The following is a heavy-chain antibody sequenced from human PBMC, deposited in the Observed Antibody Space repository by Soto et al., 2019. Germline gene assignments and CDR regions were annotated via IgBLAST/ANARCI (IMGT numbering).Heavy chain of an antibody. CDR2: ISGSGGST. D-gene: IGHD3-10*01. CDR3: ARGMYGSGSYYIGDAFDM. CDR1: GFTFSSYA. Sequence: EVQLLESGGDLLQPGGSLRLSCAASGFTFSSYAMSWVRQAPGKGLEWVSVISGSGGSTYYADSVKGRFTVSRDNSKNTLYLQVNSLRAEDTAVYYCARGMYGSGSYYIGDAFDMWGQGTMVTVSS. V-gene: IGHV3-23*01. J-gene: IGHJ3*02.